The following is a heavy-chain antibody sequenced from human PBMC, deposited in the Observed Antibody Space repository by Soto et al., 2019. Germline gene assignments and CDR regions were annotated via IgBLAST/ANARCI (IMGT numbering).Heavy chain of an antibody. CDR2: ISSTTNYI. D-gene: IGHD2-15*01. J-gene: IGHJ4*02. V-gene: IGHV3-21*06. Sequence: GGSLRLSCAASGFTFTRYSMNWVRQAPGKGLEWVSSISSTTNYIYYGDSMKGRFTISRDNAKNSLYLEMNSLRAEDTAVYYCVRVVEALTSNFYYWSQGWLLAVSS. CDR3: VRVVEALTSNFYY. CDR1: GFTFTRYS.